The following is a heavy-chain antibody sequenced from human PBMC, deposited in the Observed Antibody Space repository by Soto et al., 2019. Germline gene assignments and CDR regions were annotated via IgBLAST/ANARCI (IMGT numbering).Heavy chain of an antibody. CDR3: AGAAHYISPFRWFDP. CDR1: GGAISSGGYY. V-gene: IGHV4-31*03. CDR2: IYYSGST. Sequence: QVQLQESGPGLVKPSQTLSLTCTVSGGAISSGGYYWSWIRQHPGKGLEWIGYIYYSGSTYYNPSLKSRVTIIVDTSKNQFALKLSSVTAAHTAVYYCAGAAHYISPFRWFDPWGQGTLVTVSS. D-gene: IGHD3-10*01. J-gene: IGHJ5*02.